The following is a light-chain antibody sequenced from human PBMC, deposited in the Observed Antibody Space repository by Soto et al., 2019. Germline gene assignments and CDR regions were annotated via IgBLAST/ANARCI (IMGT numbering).Light chain of an antibody. CDR2: KAS. CDR3: QPYNIYIT. Sequence: DIQMTQSPSTLSASVGDRVTITCRASQSIGDWLAWYQQKPGKAPNLLIYKASTLESVVPSRFSGSGSGTEFTLTISSLQPDDFAPHYCQPYNIYITFCGGTKVEIK. CDR1: QSIGDW. V-gene: IGKV1-5*03. J-gene: IGKJ4*01.